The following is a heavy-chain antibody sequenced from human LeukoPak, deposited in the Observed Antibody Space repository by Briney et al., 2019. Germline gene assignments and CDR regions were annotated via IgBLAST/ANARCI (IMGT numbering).Heavy chain of an antibody. V-gene: IGHV3-74*01. CDR1: GFTFSSHW. Sequence: GSLILSCAASGFTFSSHWMHWVRQAPGKGLAWVSRINTDASTTNYADSVKGRFTISRDNAKNTLYLQMNSLRAEDTAVYYCARVIVGATGFDYWGQGTLVTVSS. D-gene: IGHD1-26*01. CDR2: INTDASTT. CDR3: ARVIVGATGFDY. J-gene: IGHJ4*02.